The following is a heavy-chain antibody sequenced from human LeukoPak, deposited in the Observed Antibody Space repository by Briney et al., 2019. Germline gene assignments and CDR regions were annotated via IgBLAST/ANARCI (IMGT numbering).Heavy chain of an antibody. D-gene: IGHD2-2*01. Sequence: GRSLRLSCAASGFTFSSYGMHWVRQAPGKGLEWVAVISYDGSNKYYADSVKGRFTISRDNSKNTLYLQMNSLRAEDTAVYYCTAGDIVVVPAASDAFDIWGQGTMVTVSS. CDR3: TAGDIVVVPAASDAFDI. CDR1: GFTFSSYG. J-gene: IGHJ3*02. CDR2: ISYDGSNK. V-gene: IGHV3-30*03.